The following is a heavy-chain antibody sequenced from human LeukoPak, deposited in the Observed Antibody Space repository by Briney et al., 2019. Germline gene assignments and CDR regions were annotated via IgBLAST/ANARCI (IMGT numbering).Heavy chain of an antibody. Sequence: PGGSLRLSCAASGFTFSSYAMSWVRQAPGKGLEWVSAISGSGGSTYYADSVKGRFTISRDNSKNTLYLQMNSLRAEDTAVYYCAKREGCSSTSCYTGMFDYWGQGTLVTVSS. V-gene: IGHV3-23*01. J-gene: IGHJ4*02. D-gene: IGHD2-2*02. CDR3: AKREGCSSTSCYTGMFDY. CDR2: ISGSGGST. CDR1: GFTFSSYA.